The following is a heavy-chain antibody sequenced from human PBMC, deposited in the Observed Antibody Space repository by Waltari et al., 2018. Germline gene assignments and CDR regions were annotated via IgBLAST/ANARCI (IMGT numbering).Heavy chain of an antibody. J-gene: IGHJ5*02. Sequence: EVQLVESGGGLVQPGGSLRLSCAASGFTFSSYSMNWVRQAPGKGLEWVSYISSSSSTIYYADSVKGRFTISRDNAKNSLYLQMNSLRAEDTAVYYCARDGGAWQWLVPQEDWFDPWGQGTLVTVSS. D-gene: IGHD6-19*01. CDR3: ARDGGAWQWLVPQEDWFDP. CDR2: ISSSSSTI. V-gene: IGHV3-48*04. CDR1: GFTFSSYS.